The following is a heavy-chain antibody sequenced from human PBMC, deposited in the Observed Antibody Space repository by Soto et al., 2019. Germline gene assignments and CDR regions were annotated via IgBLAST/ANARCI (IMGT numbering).Heavy chain of an antibody. CDR1: GFSLTTSGAG. J-gene: IGHJ4*02. CDR3: ARPYFDSSSYYYYFDY. Sequence: QITLKESGVTLVKPTQTLTLTCTFSGFSLTTSGAGVAWIRQPPGKALEWLALIYWDDDKRYSPSLKSRLTTTKATSKNQVVLTMTNMGPVDTATYYCARPYFDSSSYYYYFDYWGQGTLVTVSS. V-gene: IGHV2-5*02. CDR2: IYWDDDK. D-gene: IGHD3-22*01.